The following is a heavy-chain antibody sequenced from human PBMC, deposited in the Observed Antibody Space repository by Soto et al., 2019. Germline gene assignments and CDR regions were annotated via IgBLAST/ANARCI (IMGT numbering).Heavy chain of an antibody. CDR1: GGTFSSYA. CDR2: IIPIFGTA. CDR3: ATFRRYYYGSGSGSYYYYGMDV. D-gene: IGHD3-10*01. V-gene: IGHV1-69*06. Sequence: QVQLVQSGAEVQKPGSSVKVSCKASGGTFSSYAISWVRQAPGQGLEWMGGIIPIFGTANYAQKFQGRVTITADKSTSTAYMELSSLRSEDTAVYYCATFRRYYYGSGSGSYYYYGMDVWGQGTTVTVSS. J-gene: IGHJ6*02.